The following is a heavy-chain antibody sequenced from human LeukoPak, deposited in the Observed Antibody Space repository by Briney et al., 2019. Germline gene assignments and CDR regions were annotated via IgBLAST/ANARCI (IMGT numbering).Heavy chain of an antibody. J-gene: IGHJ5*02. D-gene: IGHD6-13*01. V-gene: IGHV1-46*01. CDR2: INPSGGST. CDR1: GYTFTSYY. CDR3: AREIAAAAYLGWFDP. Sequence: GASVKVSCKASGYTFTSYYMHWVRQAPGQGLEWMGIINPSGGSTSYAQKFQGRVTMTRDMSTSTVYMEPSSLRSEDTAVYYCAREIAAAAYLGWFDPWGQGTLVTVSS.